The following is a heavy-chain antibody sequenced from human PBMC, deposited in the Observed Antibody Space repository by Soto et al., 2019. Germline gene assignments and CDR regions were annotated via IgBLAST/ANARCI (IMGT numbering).Heavy chain of an antibody. Sequence: ASVKVSCKASGYTFTSYGISLVRQAPGQGLEWMGWISAYNGNTKYVQKFQGRVTTTTDTSTSTAYMELRSLRSDDTAVYYCARDAAAGLNDYWGQGTLVTVSS. CDR1: GYTFTSYG. CDR3: ARDAAAGLNDY. CDR2: ISAYNGNT. J-gene: IGHJ4*02. V-gene: IGHV1-18*01. D-gene: IGHD6-13*01.